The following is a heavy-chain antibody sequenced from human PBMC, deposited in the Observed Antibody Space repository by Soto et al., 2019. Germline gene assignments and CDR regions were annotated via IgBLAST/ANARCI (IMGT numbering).Heavy chain of an antibody. D-gene: IGHD6-13*01. V-gene: IGHV3-11*01. CDR3: AREGLSGYSSSPDYYYYGMDV. J-gene: IGHJ6*02. CDR1: GFTFSDYY. CDR2: ISSSGSTI. Sequence: PGGSLRLSCAASGFTFSDYYMSWIRQAPGKGLEWVSYISSSGSTIYYVDSVKGRFTISRDNAKNSLYLQMNSLGAEDTAVYYCAREGLSGYSSSPDYYYYGMDVWGQGTTVTVSS.